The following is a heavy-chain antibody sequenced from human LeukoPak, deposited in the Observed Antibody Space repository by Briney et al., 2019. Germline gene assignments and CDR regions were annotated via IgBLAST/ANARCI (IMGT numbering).Heavy chain of an antibody. CDR3: AKAIAAPVWYFDL. CDR1: RFTFSSYA. V-gene: IGHV3-23*01. Sequence: GGSLRLSCAASRFTFSSYAMSWVRQAPGKGLEWVSTISGGGDSTYYADSVKGRFTISRDNSRNTMYLQMNTLRAEDTAVYYCAKAIAAPVWYFDLWGRGTLATVSS. CDR2: ISGGGDST. D-gene: IGHD6-13*01. J-gene: IGHJ2*01.